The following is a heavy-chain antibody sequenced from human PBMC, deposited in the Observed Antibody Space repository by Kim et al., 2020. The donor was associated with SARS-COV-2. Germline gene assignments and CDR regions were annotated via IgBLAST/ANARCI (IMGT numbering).Heavy chain of an antibody. J-gene: IGHJ4*02. Sequence: GGSLRLSCAASGFTFNTYAMHWVRQAPGKGLEWLAVISQDGTDAQYADSVKGRFTISRDNYKTTLFLQMDSLRGEDTAVYYCAKDMRAAAGSFDFWGQG. CDR1: GFTFNTYA. V-gene: IGHV3-30*04. CDR2: ISQDGTDA. CDR3: AKDMRAAAGSFDF. D-gene: IGHD6-13*01.